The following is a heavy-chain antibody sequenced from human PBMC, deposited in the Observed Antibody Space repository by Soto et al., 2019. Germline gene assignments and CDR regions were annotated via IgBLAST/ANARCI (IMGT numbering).Heavy chain of an antibody. D-gene: IGHD4-17*01. CDR1: GFTFNNYG. V-gene: IGHV3-30*03. Sequence: PGESLKISCAASGFTFNNYGMHWVRQAPGKGLEWVIVISFDGRNTYYADSVKGRFTISRDNSKNTLHLHMTSLRAEDTAVYYCARDLNYGPFDYWGQGTLVTVSS. CDR2: ISFDGRNT. CDR3: ARDLNYGPFDY. J-gene: IGHJ4*02.